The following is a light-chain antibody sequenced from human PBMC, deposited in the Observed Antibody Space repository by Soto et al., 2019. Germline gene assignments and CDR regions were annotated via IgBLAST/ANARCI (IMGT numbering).Light chain of an antibody. CDR1: QSVSSSY. J-gene: IGKJ1*01. CDR3: QQRSNWPLWT. V-gene: IGKV3D-20*02. Sequence: EIVLTQSPGTLSLSAGERATLSCRASQSVSSSYLAWYQQKPGQAPRLLIYGASSRATGIPDRFSGSGSGTDFTLTISSLEPEDFAVYYCQQRSNWPLWTLGQGTKVDIK. CDR2: GAS.